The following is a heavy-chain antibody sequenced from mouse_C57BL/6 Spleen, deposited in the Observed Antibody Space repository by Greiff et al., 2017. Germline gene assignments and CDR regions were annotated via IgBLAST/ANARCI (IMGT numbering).Heavy chain of an antibody. V-gene: IGHV14-2*01. D-gene: IGHD1-1*01. Sequence: VQLKESGAALVQPGASVKLSCPASGFNIKDYYMHWVKQRTEQGLGWIGRIDPEDGEPIYAPPFPGKATITADTSSNTAYLQLSSLTSEDTAVYYCARGGSSYHYAMDYWGQGTSVTVSS. CDR2: IDPEDGEP. CDR1: GFNIKDYY. CDR3: ARGGSSYHYAMDY. J-gene: IGHJ4*01.